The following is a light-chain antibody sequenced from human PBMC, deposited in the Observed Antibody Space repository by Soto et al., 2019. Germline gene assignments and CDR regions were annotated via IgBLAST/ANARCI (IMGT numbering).Light chain of an antibody. CDR2: AAP. CDR3: QQSYSTPPLT. CDR1: QRITRH. J-gene: IGKJ4*01. Sequence: DIQMTQSPSSLSASVGDRVTITCRASQRITRHLNWYQQKPGQAPQLLIYAAPSLQSGVPSRFSGSGYGTDFTLTISSLQPEDVATYYCQQSYSTPPLTFGGGTKVE. V-gene: IGKV1-39*01.